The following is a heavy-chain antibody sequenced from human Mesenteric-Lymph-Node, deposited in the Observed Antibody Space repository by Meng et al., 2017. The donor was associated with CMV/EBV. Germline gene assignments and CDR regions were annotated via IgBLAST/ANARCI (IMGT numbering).Heavy chain of an antibody. CDR1: GYTFTSYD. Sequence: ASVKVSCKASGYTFTSYDINWVRQATGQGLEWMGWMNPNSGNTGYAQKFQGRVTMTRNTSISTAYMELSSLRSEDTAVYYCARSAYYDFWSGQKQDYFDYWGQGTLVTVSS. CDR2: MNPNSGNT. CDR3: ARSAYYDFWSGQKQDYFDY. J-gene: IGHJ4*02. D-gene: IGHD3-3*01. V-gene: IGHV1-8*01.